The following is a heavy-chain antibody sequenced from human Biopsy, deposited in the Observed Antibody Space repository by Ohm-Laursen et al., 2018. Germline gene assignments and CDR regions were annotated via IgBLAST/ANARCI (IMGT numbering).Heavy chain of an antibody. CDR1: GGSINSYY. CDR3: VRGGSGSFPFDY. J-gene: IGHJ4*02. V-gene: IGHV4-4*07. D-gene: IGHD3-10*01. Sequence: GTLSLTCTVSGGSINSYYWSWMRQPAGQGLEWIGRLFTSGTTNYSPSLNNRVTISVDTSKNQFSLRLTSVTAADTAVYYCVRGGSGSFPFDYWGPGTLVTVSS. CDR2: LFTSGTT.